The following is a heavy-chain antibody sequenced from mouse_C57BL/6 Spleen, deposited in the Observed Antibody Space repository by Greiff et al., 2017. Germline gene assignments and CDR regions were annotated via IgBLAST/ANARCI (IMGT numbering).Heavy chain of an antibody. V-gene: IGHV1-39*01. J-gene: IGHJ4*01. CDR2: INPNYGTT. D-gene: IGHD2-1*01. CDR3: AREYYGNYFYAMDY. CDR1: GYSFTDYN. Sequence: EVKLQQSGPELVKPGASVKISCKASGYSFTDYNMNWVKQSNGKSLEWIGVINPNYGTTSYNQKFKGKATLTVDQSSSTAYMQLNSLTSEDSAVYYCAREYYGNYFYAMDYWGQGTSVTVSS.